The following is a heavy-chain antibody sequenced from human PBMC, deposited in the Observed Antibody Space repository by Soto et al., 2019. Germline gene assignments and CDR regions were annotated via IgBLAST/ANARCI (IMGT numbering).Heavy chain of an antibody. CDR3: AREPPYYYDSSGYYPNWFDP. CDR2: IIPIFGTA. V-gene: IGHV1-69*06. CDR1: GRTFSSYA. D-gene: IGHD3-22*01. J-gene: IGHJ5*02. Sequence: AVKVSCKASGRTFSSYAISWVRQAPGQGLEWMGGIIPIFGTANYAQKFQGRVTITADKSTSTAYMELSSLRSEDTAVYYCAREPPYYYDSSGYYPNWFDPWGQGTLVTVSS.